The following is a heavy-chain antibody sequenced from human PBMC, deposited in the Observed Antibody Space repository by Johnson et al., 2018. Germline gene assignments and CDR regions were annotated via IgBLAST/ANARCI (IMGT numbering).Heavy chain of an antibody. CDR3: AHSPKFIKLGHDAFHI. CDR2: IIPILGIT. CDR1: GGTFGSHA. D-gene: IGHD3-16*01. Sequence: QVQLVESGAEVKKPGSSVKISCKASGGTFGSHAVDWVRQAPGQGLEWMGRIIPILGITKDSQKFQGRLTITADSSTSTAYMELGSLTSEDTAVYFCAHSPKFIKLGHDAFHIWGQGTMVTVSS. J-gene: IGHJ3*02. V-gene: IGHV1-69*09.